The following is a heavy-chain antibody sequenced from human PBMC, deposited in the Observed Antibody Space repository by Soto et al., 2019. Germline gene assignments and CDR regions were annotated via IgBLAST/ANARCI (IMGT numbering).Heavy chain of an antibody. D-gene: IGHD3-10*01. CDR3: AGDVGKGWFAEPVDY. CDR2: ISAYNGNT. V-gene: IGHV1-18*01. J-gene: IGHJ4*02. CDR1: GYTFTSYG. Sequence: QVQLVQSGAEVKKPGASVKVSCKASGYTFTSYGISWVRQAPGQGLEWMGWISAYNGNTNYAQKLQGRVTMTTDTPTSTAYMELRSLRSDDTAVYYCAGDVGKGWFAEPVDYWGQGTLVTVSS.